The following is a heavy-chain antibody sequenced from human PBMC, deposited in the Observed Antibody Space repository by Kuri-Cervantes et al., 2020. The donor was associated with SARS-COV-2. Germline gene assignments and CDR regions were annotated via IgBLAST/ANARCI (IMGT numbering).Heavy chain of an antibody. CDR2: FDPEYGEI. CDR1: GYTVTELS. V-gene: IGHV1-24*01. Sequence: GGSLRLSCKVSGYTVTELSMHWMRQAPGKGLEWMGGFDPEYGEIIYAQKFQGRVTMTEDTSTDTEYMELSSLRSDDTAVYYCATVDYDSYGYSWHFDSWGHGTLVTVSS. CDR3: ATVDYDSYGYSWHFDS. D-gene: IGHD3-22*01. J-gene: IGHJ4*01.